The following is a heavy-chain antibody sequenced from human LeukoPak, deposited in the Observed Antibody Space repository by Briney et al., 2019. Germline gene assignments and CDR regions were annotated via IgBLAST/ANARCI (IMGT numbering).Heavy chain of an antibody. CDR1: GFTFSSYS. Sequence: PGGSLRLPCAASGFTFSSYSMNWVRQAPGKGLEWVSSISTGSNYIYYADSVKGRFTISRDNAKNSLYLQMNSLRAEDTAVYYCARVAGDSSGYYYYYMDVWGKGTTVTVSS. CDR2: ISTGSNYI. V-gene: IGHV3-21*04. CDR3: ARVAGDSSGYYYYYMDV. J-gene: IGHJ6*03. D-gene: IGHD3-22*01.